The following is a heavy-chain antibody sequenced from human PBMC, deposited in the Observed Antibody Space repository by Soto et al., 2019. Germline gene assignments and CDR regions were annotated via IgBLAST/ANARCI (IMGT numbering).Heavy chain of an antibody. CDR1: GITFSSYA. CDR2: ISGSGGST. V-gene: IGHV3-23*01. CDR3: AKEKVEGGYYYYYMDV. J-gene: IGHJ6*03. Sequence: GSLRLSCAASGITFSSYAMTWVRQAPGKGLEWVSGISGSGGSTYYADSVKGRFTISRDNSKNTLYLQTNSLRAEDTAIYYCAKEKVEGGYYYYYMDVWGKGTTVTVAS. D-gene: IGHD1-26*01.